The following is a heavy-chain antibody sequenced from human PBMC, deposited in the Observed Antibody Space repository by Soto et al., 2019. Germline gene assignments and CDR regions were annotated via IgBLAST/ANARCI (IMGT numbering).Heavy chain of an antibody. CDR1: GFTFSSYA. Sequence: HPGGSLRLSCAASGFTFSSYAMHWVRQAPGKGLEWVAVISYDGSNKYYADSVKGRFTISRDNSKNTLYLQMNSLRAEDTAVYYCARAHFRDLYGMDVWGQGTTVTVSS. V-gene: IGHV3-30-3*01. J-gene: IGHJ6*02. CDR3: ARAHFRDLYGMDV. D-gene: IGHD3-10*01. CDR2: ISYDGSNK.